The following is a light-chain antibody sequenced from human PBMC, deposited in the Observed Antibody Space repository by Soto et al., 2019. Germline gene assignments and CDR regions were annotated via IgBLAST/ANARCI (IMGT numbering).Light chain of an antibody. CDR3: QQCYMGWT. CDR2: DAS. Sequence: DIQMTQAPSTLSASVGDRGTITCRASQSIGRFLAWYQHQPGKAPKLLIYDASTLESGVPSRFSGTGSGTEFTFSITSLQPEDFGTYYCQQCYMGWTFGQGTNVDFK. V-gene: IGKV1-5*01. J-gene: IGKJ1*01. CDR1: QSIGRF.